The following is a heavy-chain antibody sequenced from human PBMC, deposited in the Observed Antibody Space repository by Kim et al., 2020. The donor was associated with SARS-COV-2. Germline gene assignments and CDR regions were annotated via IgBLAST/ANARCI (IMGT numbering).Heavy chain of an antibody. CDR2: ISFDGSNT. Sequence: GGSLRLSCAVSGFTFSNYAMHWVRQAPGKGLEWVALISFDGSNTFYADSVKGRFTISRDNSKNTLFLQMNTLRDEDTAVYYCAKEGTSGSFPDYWGQVTL. V-gene: IGHV3-30*18. D-gene: IGHD3-10*01. J-gene: IGHJ4*02. CDR3: AKEGTSGSFPDY. CDR1: GFTFSNYA.